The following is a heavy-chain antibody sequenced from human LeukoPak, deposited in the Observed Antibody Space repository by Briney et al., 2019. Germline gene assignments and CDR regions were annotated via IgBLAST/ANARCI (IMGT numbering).Heavy chain of an antibody. J-gene: IGHJ5*02. D-gene: IGHD6-13*01. CDR2: ISYDGSNK. Sequence: GRSLRLSCAASGFTFSSYAMHWVRQAPGKGLEWVAVISYDGSNKYYADSVEGRFTISRDNSKNTLYLQMNSLRAEDTAVYYCARAKNGSWLALFDPWGQGTLVTVSS. V-gene: IGHV3-30-3*01. CDR1: GFTFSSYA. CDR3: ARAKNGSWLALFDP.